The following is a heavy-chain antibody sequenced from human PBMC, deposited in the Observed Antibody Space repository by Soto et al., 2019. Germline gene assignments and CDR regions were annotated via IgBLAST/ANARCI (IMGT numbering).Heavy chain of an antibody. CDR3: ARDRGSYYYDSSGYPDAFDI. Sequence: ASVKVSCKASGYNFTGYYMHWVRQAPGQGIEWMGWINPNSGGTNYAQKFQGWVTMTRDTSISTAYMELSRLRSDDTAVYYCARDRGSYYYDSSGYPDAFDIWGQGTMVTVSS. CDR1: GYNFTGYY. D-gene: IGHD3-22*01. V-gene: IGHV1-2*04. CDR2: INPNSGGT. J-gene: IGHJ3*02.